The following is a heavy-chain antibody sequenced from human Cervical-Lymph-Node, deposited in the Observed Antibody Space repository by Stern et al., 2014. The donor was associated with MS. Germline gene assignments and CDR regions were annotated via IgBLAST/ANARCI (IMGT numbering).Heavy chain of an antibody. D-gene: IGHD3-10*01. CDR2: IDWDDDK. CDR3: ARIRWFGESYDY. J-gene: IGHJ4*02. Sequence: ESGPALVKPTQTLTLTCTFSGFSLSTSGMCVSWIRQPPGKALEWLARIDWDDDKYYSTSLKTRLTISKDTSKNQVVLTMTNMDPVDTATYYCARIRWFGESYDYWGQGTLVTVSS. CDR1: GFSLSTSGMC. V-gene: IGHV2-70*11.